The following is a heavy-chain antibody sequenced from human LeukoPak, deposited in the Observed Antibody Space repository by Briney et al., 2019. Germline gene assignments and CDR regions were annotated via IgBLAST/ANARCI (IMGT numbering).Heavy chain of an antibody. V-gene: IGHV3-15*01. J-gene: IGHJ5*02. CDR2: IKSKTDGGTT. CDR1: GFTFSHAW. CDR3: SKYSSSGWS. D-gene: IGHD3-22*01. Sequence: GGSLRLSCAGSGFTFSHAWMHWVRQAPGKGLEWVGRIKSKTDGGTTDYAAFVKDRFTISRDDSKNTVYLQMNSLKTEDTAIYYCSKYSSSGWSWGQGTLVTVSS.